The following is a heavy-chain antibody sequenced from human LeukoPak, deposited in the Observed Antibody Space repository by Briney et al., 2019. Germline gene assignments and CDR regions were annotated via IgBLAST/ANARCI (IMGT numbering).Heavy chain of an antibody. CDR2: IYSGGST. V-gene: IGHV3-53*01. Sequence: GGSLRLSCAASGFTVSSNYMSWVRQAPGTGLEGVSVIYSGGSTYYADSVKGRFTISRDNSKNTLYLQMNSLRAEDTAVYYCARDYYGSGSYYWGQGTLVTVSS. J-gene: IGHJ4*02. CDR3: ARDYYGSGSYY. CDR1: GFTVSSNY. D-gene: IGHD3-10*01.